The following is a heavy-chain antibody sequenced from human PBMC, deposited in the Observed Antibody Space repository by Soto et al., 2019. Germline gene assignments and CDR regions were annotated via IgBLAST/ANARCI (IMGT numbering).Heavy chain of an antibody. Sequence: SVKVSCKASGYTFTGYYMHWVRQAPGQGLEWMGWINPNSGGTNYAQKFQGWVTMTRDTSISTAQMELSRLRSDDTAVYYCARGPTVTKYYYYHCGMDVWGQGTTVTVSS. CDR2: INPNSGGT. V-gene: IGHV1-2*04. D-gene: IGHD4-17*01. J-gene: IGHJ6*02. CDR3: ARGPTVTKYYYYHCGMDV. CDR1: GYTFTGYY.